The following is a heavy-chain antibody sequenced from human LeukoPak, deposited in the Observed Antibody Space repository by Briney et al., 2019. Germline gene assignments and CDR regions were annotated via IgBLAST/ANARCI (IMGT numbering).Heavy chain of an antibody. CDR1: AVTFNNYW. Sequence: GESLRISCKGSAVTFNNYWIGWVRQLPGKGLDWMGIIYPGDSETRYSPSFQGQVTVSVDKSISTAYLQWNSLKASDTAMYYCARVDRRGYSDYTAILPDYWGQGTPVTVSS. J-gene: IGHJ4*02. V-gene: IGHV5-51*01. CDR2: IYPGDSET. CDR3: ARVDRRGYSDYTAILPDY. D-gene: IGHD5-12*01.